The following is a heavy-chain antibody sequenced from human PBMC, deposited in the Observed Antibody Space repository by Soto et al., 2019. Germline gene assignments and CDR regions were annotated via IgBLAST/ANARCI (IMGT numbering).Heavy chain of an antibody. CDR3: ARFSTTHYYYYMDV. D-gene: IGHD2-2*01. CDR2: IHYSGST. J-gene: IGHJ6*03. V-gene: IGHV4-59*01. Sequence: SETLSLTCTVSGGTISSYYWSLIRQPPGKGLEWIAYIHYSGSTNYNPSLKSRVTISVDTSKNQFSLKLSSVTAADSAVYYCARFSTTHYYYYMDVWGKGTTVTVSS. CDR1: GGTISSYY.